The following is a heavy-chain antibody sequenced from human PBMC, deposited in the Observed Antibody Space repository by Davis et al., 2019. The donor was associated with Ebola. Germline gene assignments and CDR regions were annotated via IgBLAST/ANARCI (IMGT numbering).Heavy chain of an antibody. D-gene: IGHD6-6*01. CDR2: ISGDGTTT. V-gene: IGHV3-74*01. J-gene: IGHJ4*02. CDR3: ARPQYTRSRFNH. Sequence: GESLKISCETSGFTFSSSWMDWVRQAPGKGLVWVSRISGDGTTTAYADSVKGRFTISRDNAKSTLYLQMNSLRADDSAVYYCARPQYTRSRFNHWGQGTLVTVSS. CDR1: GFTFSSSW.